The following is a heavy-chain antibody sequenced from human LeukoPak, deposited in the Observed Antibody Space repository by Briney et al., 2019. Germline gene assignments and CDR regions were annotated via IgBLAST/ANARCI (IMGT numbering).Heavy chain of an antibody. V-gene: IGHV7-4-1*02. D-gene: IGHD3-10*01. CDR2: INTNTGNP. CDR3: VRDSVPWG. CDR1: GYTFFTFA. Sequence: ASVKVSCKASGYTFFTFAMNWVRQAPGHGLEWMGWINTNTGNPTYAQGFTGRFIFSLDTSVSTAYLQISSLKAEDTAVYYCVRDSVPWGWGQGTLVTVSS. J-gene: IGHJ4*02.